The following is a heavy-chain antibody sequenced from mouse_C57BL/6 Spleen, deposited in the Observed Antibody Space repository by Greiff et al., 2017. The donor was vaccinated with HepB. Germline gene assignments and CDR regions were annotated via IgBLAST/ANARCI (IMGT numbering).Heavy chain of an antibody. CDR1: GYAFTNYL. J-gene: IGHJ2*01. D-gene: IGHD2-1*01. CDR3: ARWGNSYYFDY. Sequence: QVQLQQSGAELVRPGTSVKVSCKASGYAFTNYLIEWVKQRPGQGLEWIGVINPGSGGTNYNEKFKGKATLTADKSSSTAYMQLSSLTSEDSAVYYCARWGNSYYFDYWGQGTTLTVSS. V-gene: IGHV1-54*01. CDR2: INPGSGGT.